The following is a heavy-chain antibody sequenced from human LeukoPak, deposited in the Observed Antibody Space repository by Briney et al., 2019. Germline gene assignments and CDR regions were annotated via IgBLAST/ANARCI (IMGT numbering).Heavy chain of an antibody. CDR2: IRYDGSNK. J-gene: IGHJ4*02. Sequence: GGSLRLSCAASGFTFSSYGMHWVRQAPGKGLEWVAFIRYDGSNKYYADSVKGRFTISRDNSKNTRYLQMNSLRAEDTAVYYCAKALGYGDYGYFDYWGQGTLVTVSS. V-gene: IGHV3-30*02. CDR1: GFTFSSYG. CDR3: AKALGYGDYGYFDY. D-gene: IGHD4-17*01.